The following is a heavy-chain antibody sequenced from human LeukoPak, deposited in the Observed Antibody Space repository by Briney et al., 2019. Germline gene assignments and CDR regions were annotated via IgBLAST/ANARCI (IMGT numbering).Heavy chain of an antibody. CDR3: ARGFTMFRGAPSGY. J-gene: IGHJ4*02. D-gene: IGHD3-10*01. V-gene: IGHV1-8*01. CDR2: MNPNSGDT. CDR1: GYTFTSYD. Sequence: ASVKVSCKASGYTFTSYDINWVRQATGQGLEWMGWMNPNSGDTGYAQKFQGRVTMTRNTSISTAYMELSSLRSEDTAVYYCARGFTMFRGAPSGYWGQGTLDTVSS.